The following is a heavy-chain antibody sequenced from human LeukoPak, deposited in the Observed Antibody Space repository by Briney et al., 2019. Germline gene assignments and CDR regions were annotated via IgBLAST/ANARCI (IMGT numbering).Heavy chain of an antibody. CDR2: INLDGSEK. V-gene: IGHV3-7*01. Sequence: GGSLRLSCAASGFTFSSYWMSWVRQAPGKGLEWVADINLDGSEKYYVDSVKGRSTISRDNAKNSLNLHMNSLRAEDTAVYYCAREGTRGLFDSWGQGTLVTVSS. CDR1: GFTFSSYW. D-gene: IGHD1/OR15-1a*01. J-gene: IGHJ4*02. CDR3: AREGTRGLFDS.